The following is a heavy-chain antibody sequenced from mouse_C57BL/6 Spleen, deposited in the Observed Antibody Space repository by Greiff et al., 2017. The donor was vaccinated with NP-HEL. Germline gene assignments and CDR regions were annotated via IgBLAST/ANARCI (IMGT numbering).Heavy chain of an antibody. CDR1: GYTFTDYE. V-gene: IGHV1-15*01. D-gene: IGHD1-1*01. J-gene: IGHJ1*03. Sequence: VQLQQSGAELVRPGASVTLSCKASGYTFTDYEMHWVKQTPVHGLEWIGAIAPETGGTAYNQKFKGKAILTADKSSSTAYMELRSLTSEDSAVYYCTRERATVVGYFDVWGTGTTVTVSS. CDR2: IAPETGGT. CDR3: TRERATVVGYFDV.